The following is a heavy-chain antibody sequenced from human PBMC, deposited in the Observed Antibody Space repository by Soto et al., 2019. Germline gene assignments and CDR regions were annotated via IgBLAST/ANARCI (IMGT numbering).Heavy chain of an antibody. D-gene: IGHD6-19*01. V-gene: IGHV4-34*01. CDR1: GGSFSGYY. CDR3: ARSIAVAGILGPLPGMDV. Sequence: MSSETLSLTCAVYGGSFSGYYWSWIRQPPGKGLEWIGEINHSGSTNYNPSLKSRVTISVDTSKNQFSLKLSSVTAADTAVYYCARSIAVAGILGPLPGMDVWGQGTTVTVSS. CDR2: INHSGST. J-gene: IGHJ6*02.